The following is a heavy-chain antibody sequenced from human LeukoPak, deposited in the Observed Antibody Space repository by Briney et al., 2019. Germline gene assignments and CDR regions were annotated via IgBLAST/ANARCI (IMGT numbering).Heavy chain of an antibody. V-gene: IGHV4-31*03. J-gene: IGHJ6*02. CDR2: IYYSGST. Sequence: SETLSLTCTVSGDSISSGGYYWRWIRQRPGKGLEWIGYIYYSGSTYYNPSLKSRVTISVDTSKNQFSLKLSSVTAADTAVYYCARAEAYYHYYGMDVWGQGTTVTVSS. D-gene: IGHD2-21*01. CDR3: ARAEAYYHYYGMDV. CDR1: GDSISSGGYY.